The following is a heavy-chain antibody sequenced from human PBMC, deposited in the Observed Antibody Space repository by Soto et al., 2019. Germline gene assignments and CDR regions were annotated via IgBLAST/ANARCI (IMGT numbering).Heavy chain of an antibody. CDR3: TAKYCSSTSCYGY. CDR1: GFTFSGSA. CDR2: IRSKANSYAT. V-gene: IGHV3-73*01. Sequence: GGSLRLSCAASGFTFSGSAMHWVRQASGKGLEWVGRIRSKANSYATAYAASVKGRFTISRDDSKNTAYLQMNSLKTEDTAVYYCTAKYCSSTSCYGYWGQGTLVTVSS. D-gene: IGHD2-2*01. J-gene: IGHJ4*02.